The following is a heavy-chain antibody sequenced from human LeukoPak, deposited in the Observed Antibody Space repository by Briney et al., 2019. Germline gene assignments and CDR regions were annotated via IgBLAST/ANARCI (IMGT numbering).Heavy chain of an antibody. V-gene: IGHV4-34*01. CDR2: INHSGST. CDR1: GGSFSGYY. CDR3: ARYYYDSSGHSYFQH. Sequence: SETLSLTCAVYGGSFSGYYWSWIRQPPGKGLEWIGEINHSGSTNYNPSLKSRVTISVDTSKNQFSLKLSSVTAADTAVYYCARYYYDSSGHSYFQHWGQGTLVTVSS. J-gene: IGHJ1*01. D-gene: IGHD3-22*01.